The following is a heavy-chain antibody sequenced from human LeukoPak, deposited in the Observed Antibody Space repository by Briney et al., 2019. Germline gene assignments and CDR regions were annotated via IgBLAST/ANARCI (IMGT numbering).Heavy chain of an antibody. J-gene: IGHJ4*02. CDR2: IIPIFGTT. V-gene: IGHV1-69*01. Sequence: GASVSVSCKASVDTFSSYAVSWVRQPRGRGREGVGGIIPIFGTTNYAQKFQGRVTITADESTSTAYMELSSLRSEDTAVYYCARSLYHWNYLGGFDYWGQGTLVTVSS. D-gene: IGHD1-7*01. CDR3: ARSLYHWNYLGGFDY. CDR1: VDTFSSYA.